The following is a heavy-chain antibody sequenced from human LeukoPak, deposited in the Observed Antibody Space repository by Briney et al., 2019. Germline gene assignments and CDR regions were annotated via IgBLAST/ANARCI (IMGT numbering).Heavy chain of an antibody. D-gene: IGHD6-13*01. CDR1: GFTFSRYY. Sequence: PGGSLRLSCAASGFTFSRYYMHWVRQAPGKGLVWVSRINSDGSSTTYADSVKGRFTISRDNAKNSLYLQMDSLRAEDTAVYYCARSAGSSSWYEGYYFDYWGQGTLVTVSS. CDR3: ARSAGSSSWYEGYYFDY. V-gene: IGHV3-74*01. CDR2: INSDGSST. J-gene: IGHJ4*02.